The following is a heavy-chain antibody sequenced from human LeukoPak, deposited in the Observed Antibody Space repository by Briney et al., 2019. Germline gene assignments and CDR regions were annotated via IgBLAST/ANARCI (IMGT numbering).Heavy chain of an antibody. CDR2: IYYTGST. V-gene: IGHV4-59*01. CDR1: GGSFNNYW. J-gene: IGHJ4*02. CDR3: ARYYCPNGVCSGLDY. D-gene: IGHD2-8*01. Sequence: SETLTLTCAVSGGSFNNYWWSWIRQPPGKGLEWIAYIYYTGSTNYNPSPKRRVTMAVNTSNIQSSLMLSSGPTADAAVYFWARYYCPNGVCSGLDYWGQGTLVTVSS.